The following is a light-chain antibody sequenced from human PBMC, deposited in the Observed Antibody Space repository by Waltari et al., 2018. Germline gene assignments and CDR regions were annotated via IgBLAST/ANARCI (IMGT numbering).Light chain of an antibody. Sequence: DVVMTQSPLSLPVTLGQPASISCRSSQSLVSSDGNTYVNWFQERPGQAPRRLLYKVSNRDSGVPDRFSGSGSGTDFTLRISRVEAEDVGVYYCMQGRHWPWTFGQGTKVEIK. CDR2: KVS. J-gene: IGKJ1*01. V-gene: IGKV2-30*01. CDR3: MQGRHWPWT. CDR1: QSLVSSDGNTY.